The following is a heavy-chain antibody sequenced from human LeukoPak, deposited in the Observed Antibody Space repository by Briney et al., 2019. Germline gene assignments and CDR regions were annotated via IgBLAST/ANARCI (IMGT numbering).Heavy chain of an antibody. CDR3: AAGTYYYYGMDV. J-gene: IGHJ6*02. Sequence: SVKVSCKASGGTFSSYAICWVRQAPGQGLEWMGGIIPIFGTANYAQKFQGRVTITADESTSTAYMELSSLRSEDTAVYYCAAGTYYYYGMDVWGQGTTVTVSS. V-gene: IGHV1-69*13. CDR1: GGTFSSYA. D-gene: IGHD3/OR15-3a*01. CDR2: IIPIFGTA.